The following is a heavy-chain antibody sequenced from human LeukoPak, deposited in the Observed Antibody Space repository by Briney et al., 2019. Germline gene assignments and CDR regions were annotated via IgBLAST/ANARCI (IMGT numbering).Heavy chain of an antibody. V-gene: IGHV1-46*01. J-gene: IGHJ5*02. CDR2: INPSGGST. D-gene: IGHD4-23*01. Sequence: ASVKVSCKASGYTFTSYYMHWVRQAPGQGLEWMGIINPSGGSTSYAQKFQGRVTMTRDTSTSTVYMELSSLRSEGTAVYYCARKATTVVEYNWFDPWGQGTLVTVSS. CDR3: ARKATTVVEYNWFDP. CDR1: GYTFTSYY.